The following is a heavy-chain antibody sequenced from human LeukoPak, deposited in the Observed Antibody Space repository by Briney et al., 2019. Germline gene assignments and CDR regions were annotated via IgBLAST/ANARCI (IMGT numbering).Heavy chain of an antibody. Sequence: PGGSLRLSCAAFGFKFSDFWMTWVRQTPGKGLEWVANIKEDGSEEYHVDSVKGRFTISRDNTKSSLFLQMNSLRGDDTAVYYCVRDSRPGGAMGLYHNFDFWGQGTLVTVSS. D-gene: IGHD3-16*01. CDR3: VRDSRPGGAMGLYHNFDF. CDR1: GFKFSDFW. J-gene: IGHJ4*02. V-gene: IGHV3-7*01. CDR2: IKEDGSEE.